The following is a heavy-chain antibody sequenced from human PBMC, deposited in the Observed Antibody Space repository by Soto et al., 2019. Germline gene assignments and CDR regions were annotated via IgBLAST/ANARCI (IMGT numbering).Heavy chain of an antibody. CDR2: ISNTSRTI. D-gene: IGHD1-1*01. Sequence: EVHLVESGGGLIQPGGSLRLSCAASGFTFSNYNMDWVRQAPGKGLEWISYISNTSRTIYYADSVKGRFTISRDNARNSLFLQMNCLRDEARAVYYCARDGNRGYDMDVWGQGTTVIVSS. CDR1: GFTFSNYN. J-gene: IGHJ6*02. CDR3: ARDGNRGYDMDV. V-gene: IGHV3-48*02.